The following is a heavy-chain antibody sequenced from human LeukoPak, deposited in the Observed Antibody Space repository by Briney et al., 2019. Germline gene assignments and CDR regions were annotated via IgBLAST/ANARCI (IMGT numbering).Heavy chain of an antibody. J-gene: IGHJ6*03. V-gene: IGHV1-18*01. CDR2: ISAYNGNT. D-gene: IGHD1-26*01. CDR3: ARGRMGNYMDV. Sequence: GASVKVSCKASGYTFTSYGISWVRQAPGQGLEWMGWISAYNGNTNYAQKFQGRVTITADESTSTAYMELSSLRSEDTAVYYCARGRMGNYMDVWGKGTTVTVSS. CDR1: GYTFTSYG.